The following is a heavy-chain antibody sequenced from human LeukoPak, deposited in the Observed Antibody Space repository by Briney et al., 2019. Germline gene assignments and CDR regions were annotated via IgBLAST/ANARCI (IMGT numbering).Heavy chain of an antibody. CDR1: GYTFTSYG. J-gene: IGHJ3*02. D-gene: IGHD3-22*01. Sequence: ASVKVSCKASGYTFTSYGISWVRQAPGQGLEWMGWISAYNGNTNYAQKLQGRVTMTTDTSTSTAYMELRSLRSDDTAVYYCAKTYYYDSSGLNAFDIWGQGTMVPSLQ. V-gene: IGHV1-18*01. CDR3: AKTYYYDSSGLNAFDI. CDR2: ISAYNGNT.